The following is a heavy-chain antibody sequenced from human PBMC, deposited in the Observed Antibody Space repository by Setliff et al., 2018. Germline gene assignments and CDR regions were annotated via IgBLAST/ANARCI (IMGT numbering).Heavy chain of an antibody. V-gene: IGHV3-64D*09. Sequence: PGGSLRLSCSASGSTFSRYAMHWVRQAPGKGLESVSAISSTGIPIYYADSVKARFSISRDDAKNTLYLQMTSLRADDTAVYYCVKDPSVYGADSGSIWGQGTMVTVSS. J-gene: IGHJ3*02. D-gene: IGHD2-21*02. CDR2: ISSTGIPI. CDR1: GSTFSRYA. CDR3: VKDPSVYGADSGSI.